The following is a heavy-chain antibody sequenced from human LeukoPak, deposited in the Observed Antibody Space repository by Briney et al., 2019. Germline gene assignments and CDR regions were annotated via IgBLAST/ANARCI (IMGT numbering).Heavy chain of an antibody. CDR3: ARIAAETYYYYHGMDV. D-gene: IGHD6-13*01. V-gene: IGHV4-39*01. Sequence: SEPLSLTCTVPGGSISSSSYYWAWIRQPPGKGLEWIGRIYYSGSTYYNPYLKNRVAISVDTSKNQFSLKLSSVTAADTAVYYCARIAAETYYYYHGMDVWGQGTTVTVSS. J-gene: IGHJ6*02. CDR1: GGSISSSSYY. CDR2: IYYSGST.